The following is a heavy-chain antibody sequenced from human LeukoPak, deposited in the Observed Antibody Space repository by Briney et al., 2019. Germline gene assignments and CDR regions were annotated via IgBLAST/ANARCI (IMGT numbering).Heavy chain of an antibody. CDR3: ARHISGATKELSAFDI. J-gene: IGHJ3*02. Sequence: SETLSLTCTVSSGSISNYYWSWIRQPPGEGLEWIGYIYYSESTKYNPSLKSRLTISVDTSKNQFSLRLTSVTAADTAVYYCARHISGATKELSAFDIWGQGTMVNVSS. CDR1: SGSISNYY. CDR2: IYYSEST. V-gene: IGHV4-59*08. D-gene: IGHD1-20*01.